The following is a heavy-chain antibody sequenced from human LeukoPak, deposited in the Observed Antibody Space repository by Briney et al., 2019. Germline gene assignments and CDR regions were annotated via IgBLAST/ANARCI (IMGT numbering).Heavy chain of an antibody. CDR3: ARGAVVVPAKVPLYGMDV. V-gene: IGHV1-69*02. D-gene: IGHD2-2*01. J-gene: IGHJ6*02. CDR2: IIPILGIA. Sequence: GSSVKVSCKASGGTFSSYTISWVRQAPGQGLERMGRIIPILGIANYAQKFQGRVTITADKSTSTAYMELSSLRSEDTAVYYCARGAVVVPAKVPLYGMDVWGQGTTVTVSS. CDR1: GGTFSSYT.